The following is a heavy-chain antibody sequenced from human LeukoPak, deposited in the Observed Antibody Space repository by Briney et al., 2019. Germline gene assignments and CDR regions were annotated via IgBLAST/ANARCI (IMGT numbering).Heavy chain of an antibody. CDR1: GYTFTGYY. Sequence: ASVKVSCETSGYTFTGYYMHWVRQAPGQGLEWMGWINPDSGGTDYAQKFQGRVTMTRDTSISTAYMELSRPTSDDTAVYYCARDSGYCSPTGCYYFDHWGQGTLVTVSS. D-gene: IGHD2-2*01. J-gene: IGHJ4*02. CDR3: ARDSGYCSPTGCYYFDH. V-gene: IGHV1-2*02. CDR2: INPDSGGT.